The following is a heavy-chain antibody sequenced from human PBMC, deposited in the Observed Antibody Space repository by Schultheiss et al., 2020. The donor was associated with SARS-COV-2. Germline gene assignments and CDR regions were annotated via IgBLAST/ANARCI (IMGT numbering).Heavy chain of an antibody. CDR3: ARDTFCSGGSCFDWYFDV. J-gene: IGHJ2*01. D-gene: IGHD2-15*01. Sequence: SQTLSLTCTVSRGSISSYSWSWLRQPPGKGLEWIGYIYYSGSTNYNPSLRNRVTISADTSENQSSLKLSSVTAADTAVYYCARDTFCSGGSCFDWYFDVWGRGTPVTVSS. CDR2: IYYSGST. CDR1: RGSISSYS. V-gene: IGHV4-59*01.